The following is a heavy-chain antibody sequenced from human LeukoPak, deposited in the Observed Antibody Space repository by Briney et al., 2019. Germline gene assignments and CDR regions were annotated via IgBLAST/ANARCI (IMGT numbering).Heavy chain of an antibody. CDR3: ARAGEYSYVAPDAFDI. V-gene: IGHV4-59*06. Sequence: PSETLSLTCTVSGGSISSYYWSWIRQHPGKGLEWIGYIYYSGSTYYNPSLKSRVTISVDSSKNQFSLKLSSVTAADTAVYYCARAGEYSYVAPDAFDIWGQGTMVTVSS. CDR2: IYYSGST. D-gene: IGHD5-18*01. CDR1: GGSISSYY. J-gene: IGHJ3*02.